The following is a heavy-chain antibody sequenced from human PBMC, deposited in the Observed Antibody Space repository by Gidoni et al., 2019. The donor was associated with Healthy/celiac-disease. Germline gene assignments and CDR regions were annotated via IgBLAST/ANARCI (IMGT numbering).Heavy chain of an antibody. V-gene: IGHV3-30*18. CDR1: GFPFISFG. Sequence: QGQLVESGGGVVQPGRSLGLACAASGFPFISFGMHWARQAPGKGLEWVAVISDDGSNKYYADSVKGRFTISRDNSKNTLYLQMNSLRAEDTAVYYCAKDLVYYGSGSYSHFDYWGQGTLVTVSS. CDR2: ISDDGSNK. J-gene: IGHJ4*02. CDR3: AKDLVYYGSGSYSHFDY. D-gene: IGHD3-10*01.